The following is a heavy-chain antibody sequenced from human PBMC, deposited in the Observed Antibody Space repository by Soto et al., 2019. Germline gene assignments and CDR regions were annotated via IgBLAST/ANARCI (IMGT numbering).Heavy chain of an antibody. D-gene: IGHD6-13*01. V-gene: IGHV4-34*01. Sequence: QVQLQQWGAGLLKPSETLSLTCAVYGGSFSGYYWSWIRQPPGKGLEWIGEINHSGSTNYNPSLKSRVTISVDTSKNQFSLKLSSVTAADTAVYYCARGQYSSSWYVFDYWGQGTLVTVSS. J-gene: IGHJ4*02. CDR2: INHSGST. CDR1: GGSFSGYY. CDR3: ARGQYSSSWYVFDY.